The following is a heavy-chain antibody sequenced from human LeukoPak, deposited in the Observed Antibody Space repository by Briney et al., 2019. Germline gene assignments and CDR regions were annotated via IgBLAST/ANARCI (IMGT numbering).Heavy chain of an antibody. Sequence: GASVKVSCKASGYTFTSYGISWVRQAPGQGLEWMGWISAYNGNTNYAQKLQGGVTMTTDTSTSTAYMELRSLRSDDTAVYYCARDRGYCTNGVCFDFDYWGQGTLVTVSS. CDR2: ISAYNGNT. CDR1: GYTFTSYG. V-gene: IGHV1-18*01. D-gene: IGHD2-8*01. CDR3: ARDRGYCTNGVCFDFDY. J-gene: IGHJ4*02.